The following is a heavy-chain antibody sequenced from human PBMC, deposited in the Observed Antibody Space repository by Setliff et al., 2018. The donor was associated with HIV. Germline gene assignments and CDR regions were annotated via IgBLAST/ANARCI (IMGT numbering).Heavy chain of an antibody. CDR1: GDSVTSRNW. CDR3: ARGGDYYDSTGARAVFDF. CDR2: IYHNGIT. D-gene: IGHD3-22*01. J-gene: IGHJ3*01. Sequence: TLSLTCAVSGDSVTSRNWWSWVRQAPGKGLDWIGEIYHNGITNYNPSLKSRLIMSLDKSKDEISRKLSSVTAAETAAYYCARGGDYYDSTGARAVFDFWGQGTMVTVSS. V-gene: IGHV4-4*02.